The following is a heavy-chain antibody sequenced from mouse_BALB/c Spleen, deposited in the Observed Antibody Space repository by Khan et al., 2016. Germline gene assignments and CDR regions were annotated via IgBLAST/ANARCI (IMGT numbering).Heavy chain of an antibody. V-gene: IGHV3-2*02. Sequence: EVQLQESGPGLVKPSQSLSLTCTVTGYSITSDYAWNWIRQFPGNKLEWMGYISYSGSTSYNPSLKSRISITRDTSKNQFFLQLKSVTTEDTATYYCARGGLYAMDYWGQGTSVTVSS. D-gene: IGHD1-1*02. CDR1: GYSITSDYA. CDR2: ISYSGST. CDR3: ARGGLYAMDY. J-gene: IGHJ4*01.